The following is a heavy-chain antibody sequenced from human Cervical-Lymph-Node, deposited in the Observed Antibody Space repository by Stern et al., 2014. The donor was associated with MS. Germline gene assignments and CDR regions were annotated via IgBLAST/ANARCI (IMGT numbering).Heavy chain of an antibody. J-gene: IGHJ5*02. D-gene: IGHD4-23*01. CDR3: AREHHGGNFAS. CDR2: IVPIFERT. CDR1: GATFSTNA. Sequence: VQLEESGPEVRNPGSSGKVSCKASGATFSTNAISWLRPAPGQGPEWRVAIVPIFERTNYVQKLRGRLTITADESASTAYMELRSLRSEDTAVYYGAREHHGGNFASWGQGTLVTVSS. V-gene: IGHV1-69*01.